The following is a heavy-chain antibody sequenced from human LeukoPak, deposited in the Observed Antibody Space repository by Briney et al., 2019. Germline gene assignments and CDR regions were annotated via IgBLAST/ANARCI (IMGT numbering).Heavy chain of an antibody. D-gene: IGHD3-10*01. Sequence: SETLSLTCTVSGGSVSSGSYYWSWIRQPPGKGLEWIGYIYYSGSTNYSPSLKSRVTISVDTSKNQFSLKLSSVTAADTAVYYCARDLGSSPFWGQGTLVTVSS. CDR2: IYYSGST. J-gene: IGHJ4*02. CDR3: ARDLGSSPF. CDR1: GGSVSSGSYY. V-gene: IGHV4-61*01.